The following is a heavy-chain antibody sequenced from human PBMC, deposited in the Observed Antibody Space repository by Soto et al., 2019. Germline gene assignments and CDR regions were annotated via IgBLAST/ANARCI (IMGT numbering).Heavy chain of an antibody. Sequence: SETLSLTCTVSGGSMSSLYWSWTRQPPGKGLEWVGYIYYNGNTDYNPSLKSRVTMSVDTSKNQFSLKLTSVTAADTAVYFCARGGWSVDSWGWGILVTVSS. CDR1: GGSMSSLY. CDR3: ARGGWSVDS. CDR2: IYYNGNT. V-gene: IGHV4-59*11. D-gene: IGHD6-19*01. J-gene: IGHJ5*01.